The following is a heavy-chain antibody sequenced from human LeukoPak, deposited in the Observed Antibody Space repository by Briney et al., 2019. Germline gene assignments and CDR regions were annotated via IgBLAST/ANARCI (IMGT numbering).Heavy chain of an antibody. J-gene: IGHJ4*02. CDR1: GFTFSSYA. CDR3: AKDRRWIQENFFDY. V-gene: IGHV3-23*01. CDR2: ISGSGGST. Sequence: TGGSLRLSCGASGFTFSSYAMSWVRQAPGKGLEWVSAISGSGGSTYYADSVKGRFTISRDNSKNTLYLQLNTLRDEDTAVYFCAKDRRWIQENFFDYWGQGTLVTVSS. D-gene: IGHD5-24*01.